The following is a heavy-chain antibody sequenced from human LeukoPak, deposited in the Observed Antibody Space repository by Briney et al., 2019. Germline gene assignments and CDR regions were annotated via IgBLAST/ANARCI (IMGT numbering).Heavy chain of an antibody. J-gene: IGHJ3*02. CDR3: ARRPYYYDSSGYLIENAFDI. CDR2: ISAYNGNT. CDR1: GYTFTSYG. V-gene: IGHV1-18*01. Sequence: ASVKVSRKASGYTFTSYGISWVRQAPGQGLEWMGWISAYNGNTNYAQKLQGRVTMTTDTSTSTAYMELRSLRSDDTAVYYCARRPYYYDSSGYLIENAFDIWGQGTMVTVSS. D-gene: IGHD3-22*01.